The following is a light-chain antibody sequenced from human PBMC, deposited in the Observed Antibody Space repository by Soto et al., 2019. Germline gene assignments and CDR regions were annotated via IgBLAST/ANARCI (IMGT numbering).Light chain of an antibody. CDR1: QSVSSN. CDR3: QQYNNWPPWT. CDR2: GAS. V-gene: IGKV3-15*01. J-gene: IGKJ1*01. Sequence: EMVMTQSPATLSVSPGERATLSCRASQSVSSNLAWYQQKPCQAPRLLIYGASTRATGIPARFSGSGSGTEFTLTISSLQSEDVAVYYCQQYNNWPPWTFGQGNKVEIK.